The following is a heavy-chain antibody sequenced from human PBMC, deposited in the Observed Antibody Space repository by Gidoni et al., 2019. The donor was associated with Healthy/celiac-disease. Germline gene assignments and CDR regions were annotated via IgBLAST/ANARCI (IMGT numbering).Heavy chain of an antibody. CDR3: AKHGSGSYYFSLWNV. D-gene: IGHD3-10*01. Sequence: EVQLLESGGGLVQPGGSLRLSCATSGFTFRSYAMSWVRQATGKGLEWVSAISGSGGSTYYADSVKGRFTISRDNSKNTLYLQMNSLRAEDTAVYYCAKHGSGSYYFSLWNVWGQGTTVTVSS. V-gene: IGHV3-23*01. J-gene: IGHJ6*02. CDR2: ISGSGGST. CDR1: GFTFRSYA.